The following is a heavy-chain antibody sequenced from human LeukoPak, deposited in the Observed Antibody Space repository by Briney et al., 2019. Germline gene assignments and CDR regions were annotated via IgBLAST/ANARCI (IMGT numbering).Heavy chain of an antibody. Sequence: GASVTVSCKTSGYTFITYGISWVRQAPGQGLEWMGLIPGSNGNTKNAQKVQGRVSMTTDTSTTTAYMQVRRLRSDATDEYYCARDRDRMVQGVSALFGYWGRGTLVTVSS. CDR2: IPGSNGNT. D-gene: IGHD3-10*01. V-gene: IGHV1-18*04. J-gene: IGHJ4*02. CDR3: ARDRDRMVQGVSALFGY. CDR1: GYTFITYG.